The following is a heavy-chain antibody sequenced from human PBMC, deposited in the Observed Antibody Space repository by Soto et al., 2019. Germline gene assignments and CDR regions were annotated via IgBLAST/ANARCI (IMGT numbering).Heavy chain of an antibody. CDR3: KRDRNGMDV. CDR1: GDSVSSSSVA. V-gene: IGHV6-1*01. Sequence: QTLSLTCAISGDSVSSSSVAWNWIRQSPSRGLEWLGRTYYRSKWFDDYAESVKSRITINPDTSKNQFSLHLNSVTPEDTAVYYCKRDRNGMDVWGQGTTVTVSS. CDR2: TYYRSKWFD. J-gene: IGHJ6*02.